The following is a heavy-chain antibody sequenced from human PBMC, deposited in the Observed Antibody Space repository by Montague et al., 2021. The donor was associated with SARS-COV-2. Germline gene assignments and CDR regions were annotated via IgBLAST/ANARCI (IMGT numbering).Heavy chain of an antibody. CDR3: ARRPGTFGAASDI. V-gene: IGHV4-39*01. J-gene: IGHJ3*02. D-gene: IGHD3-10*01. Sequence: SETLSLTCTVSGGSISSDSFYWGWLRQPPGKGLEWIGLIYHSGGTYNGPSRKRRFSISVDTSKNQFSLKVTSVTAADTAVYYCARRPGTFGAASDIWGLGTMVTASS. CDR2: IYHSGGT. CDR1: GGSISSDSFY.